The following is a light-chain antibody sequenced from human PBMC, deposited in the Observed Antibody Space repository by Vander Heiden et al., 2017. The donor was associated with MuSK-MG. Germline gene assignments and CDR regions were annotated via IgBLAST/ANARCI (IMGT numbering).Light chain of an antibody. J-gene: IGLJ3*02. CDR1: RVGSKT. V-gene: IGLV3-21*04. CDR3: QVWDRGSDRWV. CDR2: YDS. Sequence: YVLTQAPSLSVAPGKTAKMTCAGDRVGSKTVHWYQQRPGLAPVLVIFYDSDRPAGIPERFSASNSGNTATLTITRVEADDEADYYCQVWDRGSDRWVFGGGTKLTVL.